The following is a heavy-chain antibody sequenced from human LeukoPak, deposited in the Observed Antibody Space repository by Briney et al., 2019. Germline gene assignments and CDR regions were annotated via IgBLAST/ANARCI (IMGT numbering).Heavy chain of an antibody. J-gene: IGHJ1*01. Sequence: GGSLRLSCAASGFSFSSYVMNWVRQAPGKGLEWVSAISGSGVSTSYADSVKGRFTISRDNSKNALYLHMNSLRAEDTAIYFCAKDPANQLLYPAHFSHWGQGTLVTVSS. CDR3: AKDPANQLLYPAHFSH. CDR1: GFSFSSYV. D-gene: IGHD2-2*01. V-gene: IGHV3-23*01. CDR2: ISGSGVST.